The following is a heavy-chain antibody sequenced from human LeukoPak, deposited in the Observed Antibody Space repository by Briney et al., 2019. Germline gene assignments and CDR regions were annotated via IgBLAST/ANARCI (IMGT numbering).Heavy chain of an antibody. CDR2: ISGSGGGT. Sequence: GGSLRLSCAASGFTFSSIAMSWVRQAPDKGLEWVSSISGSGGGTYYADSVKGRFTISRDDSKNTLYLQMNSLRADDTAVYYCAKDLGRYRNNFFDYWGQGNLVTVSS. CDR3: AKDLGRYRNNFFDY. V-gene: IGHV3-23*01. D-gene: IGHD1-26*01. CDR1: GFTFSSIA. J-gene: IGHJ4*02.